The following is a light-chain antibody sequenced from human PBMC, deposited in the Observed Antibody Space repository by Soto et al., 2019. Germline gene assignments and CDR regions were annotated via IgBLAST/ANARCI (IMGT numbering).Light chain of an antibody. Sequence: DIQMTQSPSSLSASVGDRVTITCRASQSIATVTNYLHWYQQKPGKAPKLLIYAASSLQSGVPSRFSGSGSGTDFTLTISSLQPEDFATYYCQQSYSTPPITFGQGTRLEIK. J-gene: IGKJ5*01. V-gene: IGKV1-39*01. CDR3: QQSYSTPPIT. CDR2: AAS. CDR1: QSIATVTNY.